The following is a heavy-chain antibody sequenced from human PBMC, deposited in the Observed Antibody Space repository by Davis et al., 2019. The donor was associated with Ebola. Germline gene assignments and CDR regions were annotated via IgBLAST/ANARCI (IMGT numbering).Heavy chain of an antibody. Sequence: ASVKVSCKASGYTFTSYDINWVRQAPGQGLEWMGWINPNSGGTNYAQKFQGWVTMTRDTSISTAYMELSRLRSDDTAVYYCARENIAAAGTWYYYYCMDVWGQGTTVTVSS. J-gene: IGHJ6*02. CDR3: ARENIAAAGTWYYYYCMDV. V-gene: IGHV1-2*04. CDR2: INPNSGGT. CDR1: GYTFTSYD. D-gene: IGHD6-13*01.